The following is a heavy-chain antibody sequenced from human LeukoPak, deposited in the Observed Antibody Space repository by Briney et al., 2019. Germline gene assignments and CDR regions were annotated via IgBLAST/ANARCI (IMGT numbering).Heavy chain of an antibody. Sequence: GGSLRLSCAASGFTFSNYWMSWVRQAPGKGLEWVANIKQDGSEKYYVDSVKGRFTISRDNAKNSMYLQMNSLRAEDTAVYYCARAGAYYDFWSGYRDYYMDVWGKGTTVTVSS. CDR1: GFTFSNYW. J-gene: IGHJ6*03. V-gene: IGHV3-7*04. CDR2: IKQDGSEK. CDR3: ARAGAYYDFWSGYRDYYMDV. D-gene: IGHD3-3*01.